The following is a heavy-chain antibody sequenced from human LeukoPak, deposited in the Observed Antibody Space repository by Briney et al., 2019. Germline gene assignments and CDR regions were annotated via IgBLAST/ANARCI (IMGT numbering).Heavy chain of an antibody. J-gene: IGHJ5*02. CDR2: ISGIGSTI. D-gene: IGHD2-2*01. Sequence: GGSLRLSCAASGFTFSSYEMNWVRQAPGKGLEWVSYISGIGSTIYYADSVKGRFTISRDNAKNSLYLQMHSLRAEDTAVYYCARYPSRYCTSTSCYLVHWGQGALVTVSS. V-gene: IGHV3-48*03. CDR1: GFTFSSYE. CDR3: ARYPSRYCTSTSCYLVH.